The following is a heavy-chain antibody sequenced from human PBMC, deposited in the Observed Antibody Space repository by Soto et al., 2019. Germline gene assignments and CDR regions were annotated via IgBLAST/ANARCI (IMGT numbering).Heavy chain of an antibody. V-gene: IGHV4-59*01. CDR1: GGSISSYY. J-gene: IGHJ4*02. CDR3: AREVDSSGYYLGRGRKRRPSFFDY. D-gene: IGHD3-22*01. CDR2: IYYSGST. Sequence: ASETLSLTCTVPGGSISSYYWSWIRQPPGKGLGWIGYIYYSGSTNYNPSLKSRVTISVDTSKNQFSLKLSSVTAADTAVYYCAREVDSSGYYLGRGRKRRPSFFDYWGQGTLVTVSS.